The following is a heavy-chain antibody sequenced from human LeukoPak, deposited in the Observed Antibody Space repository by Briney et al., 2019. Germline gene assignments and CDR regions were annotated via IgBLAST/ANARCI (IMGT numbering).Heavy chain of an antibody. D-gene: IGHD2-2*01. V-gene: IGHV3-48*03. CDR2: ISSGGTTI. Sequence: GGSLRLSYGASGFTFSSYEVNWVRQAPGKGLEWISYISSGGTTIHYADSVRGRFTIFRDDAENSLYLQMNSLRAEDTALYHCVRDRTVGVPGTLYFDFWGRGTLVTVSS. CDR1: GFTFSSYE. CDR3: VRDRTVGVPGTLYFDF. J-gene: IGHJ4*02.